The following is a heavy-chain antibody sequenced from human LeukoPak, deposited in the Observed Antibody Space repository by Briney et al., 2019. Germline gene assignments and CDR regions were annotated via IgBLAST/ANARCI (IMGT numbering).Heavy chain of an antibody. CDR2: IYHSGST. CDR1: GYSISSGYY. V-gene: IGHV4-38-2*02. D-gene: IGHD3-22*01. CDR3: ATVAYYYDSSGYYDGDY. J-gene: IGHJ4*02. Sequence: PSETLSLTCTVSGYSISSGYYWGWIRQPPGKGLEWIGSIYHSGSTYYNPSLKSRVTISVDTSRNQFSLKLTSVTAAGTAVYYCATVAYYYDSSGYYDGDYWGQGTLVTVSS.